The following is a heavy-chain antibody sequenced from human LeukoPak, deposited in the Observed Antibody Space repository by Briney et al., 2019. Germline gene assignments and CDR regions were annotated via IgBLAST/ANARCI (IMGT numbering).Heavy chain of an antibody. CDR3: ARSHYGAEAFDI. V-gene: IGHV3-23*01. CDR1: GFTFSSYA. Sequence: PGGSLRLSCAASGFTFSSYAMSWVRQAPGKGLEWVSAISGSGGSTAYADSVKGRFTISRDNSKNTLYLQMNSLRAEDTAVYYCARSHYGAEAFDIWGQGTMVTVSS. CDR2: ISGSGGST. D-gene: IGHD4-17*01. J-gene: IGHJ3*02.